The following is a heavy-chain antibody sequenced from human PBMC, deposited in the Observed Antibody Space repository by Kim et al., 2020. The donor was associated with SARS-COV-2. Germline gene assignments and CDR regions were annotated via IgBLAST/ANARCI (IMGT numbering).Heavy chain of an antibody. CDR3: ARAAITMIVKRWDY. D-gene: IGHD3-22*01. CDR2: INPNSGGT. CDR1: GYTFTGYY. J-gene: IGHJ4*02. Sequence: ASVKVSCKASGYTFTGYYMHWVRQAPGQGLEWMGRINPNSGGTNYAQKFQGRVTMTRDTSISTAYMELSRLRSDDTAVYYCARAAITMIVKRWDYWGQGTLVTVSS. V-gene: IGHV1-2*06.